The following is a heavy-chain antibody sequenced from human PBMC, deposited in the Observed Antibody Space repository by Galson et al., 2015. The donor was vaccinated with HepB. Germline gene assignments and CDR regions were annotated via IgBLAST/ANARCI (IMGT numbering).Heavy chain of an antibody. V-gene: IGHV4-39*01. CDR1: GDSIFSSFYY. D-gene: IGHD1-1*01. J-gene: IGHJ3*02. Sequence: ETLSLTCSVSGDSIFSSFYYWVWIRQPPGKGLEWIGSTRYGGSTTYNPALTSRVTVSIDTSKNQFSLKLSAVTAADTAVYYCTREDQDAANDAFDIWGRGTMVTVSS. CDR3: TREDQDAANDAFDI. CDR2: TRYGGST.